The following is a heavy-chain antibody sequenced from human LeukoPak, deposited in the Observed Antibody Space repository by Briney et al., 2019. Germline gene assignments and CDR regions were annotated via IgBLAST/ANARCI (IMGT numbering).Heavy chain of an antibody. CDR2: ISAYNGNT. D-gene: IGHD6-13*01. V-gene: IGHV1-18*01. Sequence: ASVKVSCMASGYTFTSYGISWVRQAPGQGLEWMGWISAYNGNTNYAQKLQGRVTMTTDTSTSTAYMELRSLRSDDTAVYYCARDPGSSSWYAYYYYGMDVWGQGTTVTVSS. CDR1: GYTFTSYG. CDR3: ARDPGSSSWYAYYYYGMDV. J-gene: IGHJ6*02.